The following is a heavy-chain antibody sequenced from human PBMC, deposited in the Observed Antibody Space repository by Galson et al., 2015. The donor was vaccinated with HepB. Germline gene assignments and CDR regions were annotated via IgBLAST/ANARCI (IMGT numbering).Heavy chain of an antibody. CDR1: GFTFSDYY. J-gene: IGHJ4*02. D-gene: IGHD3-22*01. V-gene: IGHV3-11*06. CDR3: ARDTRGYYYDNSGYPDY. Sequence: SLRLSCAASGFTFSDYYMSWIRQAPGKGLEWVSYISSSSSYTNYADSVKGRFTISRDNAKNSLYLQMNSLRAEDTAVYYCARDTRGYYYDNSGYPDYWGQGILVTVSS. CDR2: ISSSSSYT.